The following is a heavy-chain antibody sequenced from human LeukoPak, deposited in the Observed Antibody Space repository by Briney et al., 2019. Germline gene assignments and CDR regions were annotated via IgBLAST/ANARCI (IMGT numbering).Heavy chain of an antibody. CDR1: GFTFSSYN. CDR3: AKQPYQSVSGSPHWFDP. J-gene: IGHJ5*02. V-gene: IGHV3-48*04. Sequence: TGGSLRLSCAASGFTFSSYNMNWVRQAPGKGLEWLSYISSSSNTIYYADSVKGRFTISRDNSKNILYLQMNTLRAEDTAVYFCAKQPYQSVSGSPHWFDPWGQGTLVTVSS. CDR2: ISSSSNTI. D-gene: IGHD3-10*01.